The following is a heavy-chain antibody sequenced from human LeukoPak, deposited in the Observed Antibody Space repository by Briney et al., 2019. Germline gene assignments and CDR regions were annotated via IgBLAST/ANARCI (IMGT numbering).Heavy chain of an antibody. CDR1: GFTFSAYG. Sequence: GGSLRLSCAASGFTFSAYGMHWVRQAPGKGLEWVAIISYDGSNKYYPDSMKGRFTISRDDSKNTLYLQMNSLRTEDTAVYYCAKELTRPNRPVAGLNYWGQGTLVTVSS. D-gene: IGHD6-19*01. J-gene: IGHJ4*02. V-gene: IGHV3-30*18. CDR3: AKELTRPNRPVAGLNY. CDR2: ISYDGSNK.